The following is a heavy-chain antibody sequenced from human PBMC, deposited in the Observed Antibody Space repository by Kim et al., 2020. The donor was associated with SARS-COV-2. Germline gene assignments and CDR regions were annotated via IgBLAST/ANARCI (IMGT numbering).Heavy chain of an antibody. D-gene: IGHD4-17*01. V-gene: IGHV3-23*01. CDR2: ISGSGGST. CDR1: GFTFSSYA. Sequence: GGSLRLSCAASGFTFSSYAMSWVRQAPGKGLEWVSAISGSGGSTYYADSVKGRFTISRDNSKNTLYLQMNSLRAEDTAVYYCAKDCNGGDYGDLCGDFDYWGQGTLVTVSS. J-gene: IGHJ4*02. CDR3: AKDCNGGDYGDLCGDFDY.